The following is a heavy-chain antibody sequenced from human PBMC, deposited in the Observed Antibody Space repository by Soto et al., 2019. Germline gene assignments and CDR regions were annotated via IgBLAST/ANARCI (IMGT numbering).Heavy chain of an antibody. Sequence: EVQLLESGGGLVQPGGSLRLACAASGFTFSGYAMSWVRQAPGKGLEWVSAISDSGGDTYYADSVKGLFTISRDNSKNTLYLQMNSLRAEDTAVYYCAKRVEYSSSTHYFDFWGQGTLVTVSS. CDR2: ISDSGGDT. D-gene: IGHD6-6*01. J-gene: IGHJ4*02. CDR3: AKRVEYSSSTHYFDF. V-gene: IGHV3-23*01. CDR1: GFTFSGYA.